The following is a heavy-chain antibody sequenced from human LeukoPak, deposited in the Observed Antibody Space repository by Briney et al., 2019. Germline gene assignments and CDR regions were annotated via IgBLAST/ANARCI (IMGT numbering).Heavy chain of an antibody. CDR2: ISRTGVAT. CDR1: GFTFSSDS. J-gene: IGHJ4*02. CDR3: AKVPYSGYSYLQVHFDY. Sequence: PGGSLRLSCTASGFTFSSDSMNWVRQAPGKGLEWVSTISRTGVATYYANSVKGRFTISRDNSKNTVYLQMNSLRAEDTAVYYCAKVPYSGYSYLQVHFDYWGQGTLVTVSS. V-gene: IGHV3-23*01. D-gene: IGHD5-18*01.